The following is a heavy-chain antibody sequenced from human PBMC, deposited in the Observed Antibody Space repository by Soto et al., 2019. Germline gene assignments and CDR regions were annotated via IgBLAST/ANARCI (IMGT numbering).Heavy chain of an antibody. J-gene: IGHJ4*02. CDR2: ISWNSGSI. V-gene: IGHV3-9*01. D-gene: IGHD3-10*01. Sequence: VQLVESGGGLVQPGRSLRLSCAASGFTFDDYAMHWVRQAPGKGLEWVSGISWNSGSIGYADSVKGRFTISRDNAKNSLYLQMNSLRAEDTALYYCAKERYYYGSGSFDYWGQGTLVTVSS. CDR3: AKERYYYGSGSFDY. CDR1: GFTFDDYA.